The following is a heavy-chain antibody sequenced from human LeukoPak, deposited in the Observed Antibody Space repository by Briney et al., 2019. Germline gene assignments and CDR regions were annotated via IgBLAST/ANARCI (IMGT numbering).Heavy chain of an antibody. CDR1: GFTFGDYA. V-gene: IGHV3-49*04. J-gene: IGHJ4*02. CDR3: TRAVYDFWSGYYRD. CDR2: IRSKAYGGTT. D-gene: IGHD3-3*01. Sequence: PGGSLRLSCTASGFTFGDYAMSWVRQAPGKGLEWVGFIRSKAYGGTTEYAASVKGRFTISRDDSKSIAYLQMNRLKTEDTAVYYCTRAVYDFWSGYYRDWGQGTLVTVPS.